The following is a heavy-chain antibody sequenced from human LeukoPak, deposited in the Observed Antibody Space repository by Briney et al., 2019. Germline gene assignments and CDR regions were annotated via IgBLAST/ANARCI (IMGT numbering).Heavy chain of an antibody. J-gene: IGHJ4*02. CDR1: GFTFSSYA. Sequence: GGSLRLSCAASGFTFSSYAMHWVRQAPGKGLEWVAVISYDGSSKYYADSVKGRFTISRDNSKNTLYLQMNSLRAEDTAVYYCARESATMIVVVIPHFDYWGQGTLVTVSS. CDR2: ISYDGSSK. D-gene: IGHD3-22*01. CDR3: ARESATMIVVVIPHFDY. V-gene: IGHV3-30*04.